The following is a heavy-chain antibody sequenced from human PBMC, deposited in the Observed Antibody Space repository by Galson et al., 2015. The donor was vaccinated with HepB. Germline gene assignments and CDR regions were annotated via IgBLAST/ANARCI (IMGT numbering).Heavy chain of an antibody. D-gene: IGHD2-15*01. Sequence: SLRLSCAASGFPFSSYGMHCVRQAPGKGLEWVAAIWYDGSNRYHADSVKGRFTISRDNSKNTLYLQMSSLRAEDTALYSCARDLSGSGGAFDFWGQGTMVIVSS. V-gene: IGHV3-33*01. CDR2: IWYDGSNR. J-gene: IGHJ3*01. CDR1: GFPFSSYG. CDR3: ARDLSGSGGAFDF.